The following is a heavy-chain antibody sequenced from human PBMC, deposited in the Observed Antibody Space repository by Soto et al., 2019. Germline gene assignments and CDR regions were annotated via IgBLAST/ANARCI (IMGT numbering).Heavy chain of an antibody. CDR1: GYTFTSYG. J-gene: IGHJ4*02. CDR3: ARSPPSRSSSWFSFDY. V-gene: IGHV1-18*01. D-gene: IGHD6-13*01. CDR2: ISAYNGST. Sequence: ASVKVSCKASGYTFTSYGISSLRQAPGQGREWMGWISAYNGSTNYAQKLQGRVTRTTDTSTSTAHMELRSLRSDDTAVYYCARSPPSRSSSWFSFDYWGQGTLVTVSS.